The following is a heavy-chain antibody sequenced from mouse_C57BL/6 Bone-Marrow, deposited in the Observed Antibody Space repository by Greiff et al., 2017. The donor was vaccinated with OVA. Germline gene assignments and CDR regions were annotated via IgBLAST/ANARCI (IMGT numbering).Heavy chain of an antibody. V-gene: IGHV1-55*01. CDR1: GYTFTSYW. CDR3: ARRDD. J-gene: IGHJ2*01. Sequence: QVQLQQSGAELVKPGASVKMSCKASGYTFTSYWITWVKQRPGQGLEWIGDLYPGSGSTNYNEKFKSKATLTVDTSSSTAYMQLSCLTAEDAAVYYCARRDDWGQGTTLTVSS. CDR2: LYPGSGST.